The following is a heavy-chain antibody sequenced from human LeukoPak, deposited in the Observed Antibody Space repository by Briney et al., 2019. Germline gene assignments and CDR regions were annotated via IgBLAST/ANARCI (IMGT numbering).Heavy chain of an antibody. CDR3: ARVDYGSGSSGAFDI. J-gene: IGHJ3*02. CDR1: GYTFTTYG. Sequence: ASVKVSCKATGYTFTTYGISWVRQAPGQGLEWMGWISTYNGNTNYAQKFQGRVTMTTDTSTSTAYMELRSLRSDDTAVYYCARVDYGSGSSGAFDIWGQGTMVTVSS. CDR2: ISTYNGNT. D-gene: IGHD3-10*01. V-gene: IGHV1-18*01.